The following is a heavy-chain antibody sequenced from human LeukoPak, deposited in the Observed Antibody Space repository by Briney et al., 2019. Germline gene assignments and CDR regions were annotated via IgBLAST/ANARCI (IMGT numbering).Heavy chain of an antibody. D-gene: IGHD6-19*01. J-gene: IGHJ3*02. CDR3: ARGSCSACNGNVFEM. Sequence: PGGSLRLSCAASGFTFSDYWMHWVRQAPGKGLVWVSRINSDGSSTSYVDSVKGRFTISRDNAKNMVYLQMNSLRAEDTAVYYCARGSCSACNGNVFEMWGQGKMVTVSS. CDR2: INSDGSST. CDR1: GFTFSDYW. V-gene: IGHV3-74*01.